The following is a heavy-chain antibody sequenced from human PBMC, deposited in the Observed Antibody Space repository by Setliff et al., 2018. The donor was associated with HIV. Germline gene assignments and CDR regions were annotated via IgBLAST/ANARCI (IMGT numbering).Heavy chain of an antibody. CDR1: GGTFNNYY. J-gene: IGHJ6*03. CDR3: ARAQTRPSHYYSFYMDV. Sequence: SETLSLTCAVYGGTFNNYYWSWLRQPPGKGLEWIGEINHSGDTNYNPSLKSRVTISVDTTNSHFSLKLSSVTAADTAVYFCARAQTRPSHYYSFYMDVWGKGTTVTVSS. CDR2: INHSGDT. V-gene: IGHV4-34*01.